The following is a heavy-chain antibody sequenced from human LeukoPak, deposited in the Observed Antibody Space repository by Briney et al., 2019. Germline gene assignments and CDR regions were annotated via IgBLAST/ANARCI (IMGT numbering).Heavy chain of an antibody. CDR1: GGSISSYY. J-gene: IGHJ5*02. Sequence: SGTLSLTCTVSGGSISSYYWSWTRQPPGKGLEWIGYIYYSGSTNYNPSLKSRVTISVDTSKNQFSLKLSSVTAADTAVYYCARRVVRGPYNWFDPWGQGTLVTVSS. CDR2: IYYSGST. D-gene: IGHD3-10*01. CDR3: ARRVVRGPYNWFDP. V-gene: IGHV4-59*08.